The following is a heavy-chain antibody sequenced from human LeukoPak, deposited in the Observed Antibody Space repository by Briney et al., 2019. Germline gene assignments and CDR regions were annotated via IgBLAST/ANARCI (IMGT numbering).Heavy chain of an antibody. CDR2: ISGSGGST. CDR3: AKETVVVVAATADAFYI. D-gene: IGHD2-15*01. Sequence: GGSLSLSCAASGFTFSSYAMSWVRQAPGKGLEWVSGISGSGGSTHYADSVKDRFTISRDNSKNTLYLQMHSLRAEDTAVYYCAKETVVVVAATADAFYIWGQGTMVTVSS. V-gene: IGHV3-23*01. CDR1: GFTFSSYA. J-gene: IGHJ3*02.